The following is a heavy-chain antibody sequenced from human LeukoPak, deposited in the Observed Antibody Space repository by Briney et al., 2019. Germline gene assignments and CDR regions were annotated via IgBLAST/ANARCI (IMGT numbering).Heavy chain of an antibody. CDR3: AREPRGETTGGGDFNS. CDR1: GGAFSSST. Sequence: ASVKVSCKASGGAFSSSTIHWVRQAPDEGLEWMGRVLPLSTTINYAQKFQGRVSISADASTKTVYMELSSLTSDDTAVCSCAREPRGETTGGGDFNSWGQGTLVIVSS. V-gene: IGHV1-69*15. J-gene: IGHJ4*02. CDR2: VLPLSTTI. D-gene: IGHD3-16*01.